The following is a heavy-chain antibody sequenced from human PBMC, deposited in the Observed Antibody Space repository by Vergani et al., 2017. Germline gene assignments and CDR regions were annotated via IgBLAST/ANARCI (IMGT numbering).Heavy chain of an antibody. V-gene: IGHV1-46*03. CDR2: INPSGGHT. CDR3: ARGDYGILTGYRY. J-gene: IGHJ4*02. D-gene: IGHD3-9*01. Sequence: QVQVVQSGAEVKKSGASVKVSCKTSGYTFSNYYMHWARPAPGQGLEWMGIINPSGGHTNYAQKFQGRVTMTRDTSTSTVYMELSSLRSEDTAIYYCARGDYGILTGYRYWGQGTLVTVSA. CDR1: GYTFSNYY.